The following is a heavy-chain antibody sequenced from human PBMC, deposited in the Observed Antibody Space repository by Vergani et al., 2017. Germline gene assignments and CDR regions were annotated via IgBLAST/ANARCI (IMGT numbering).Heavy chain of an antibody. J-gene: IGHJ6*02. CDR1: GFSFRNAW. D-gene: IGHD2-21*01. CDR3: TTDPRYCGDGSCYWLRDHHYYGMDV. V-gene: IGHV3-15*07. Sequence: EVQLVESGGGIVKPGGSLRLSCVASGFSFRNAWMNWVRRTPGKGLEWVGRIKSTFDHGTTAYAAAVKDRFTISRDDSKNTLFLQMNGLKTEDIGVYYCTTDPRYCGDGSCYWLRDHHYYGMDVWGQGTTVTVSS. CDR2: IKSTFDHGTT.